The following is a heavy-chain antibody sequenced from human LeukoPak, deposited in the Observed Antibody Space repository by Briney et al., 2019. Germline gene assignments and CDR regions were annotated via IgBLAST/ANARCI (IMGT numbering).Heavy chain of an antibody. V-gene: IGHV3-21*01. J-gene: IGHJ6*03. D-gene: IGHD3-10*01. Sequence: GGSLRLSCAASGFTFSSYSMNWVRQAPGKGLEWVSSISSSSSYIYYADSVKGRFTISRDDAKNSLSLQMNSLRAEDTAVYYCARSGIKMVRGVIIKSPYHMDVWGKGTTVTVSS. CDR2: ISSSSSYI. CDR1: GFTFSSYS. CDR3: ARSGIKMVRGVIIKSPYHMDV.